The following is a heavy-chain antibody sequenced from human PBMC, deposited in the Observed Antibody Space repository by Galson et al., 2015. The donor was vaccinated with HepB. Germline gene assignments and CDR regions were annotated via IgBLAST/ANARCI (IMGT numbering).Heavy chain of an antibody. CDR1: GYTFTSYG. Sequence: SVKVSCKASGYTFTSYGISWVRQAPGQGLEWMGWISAYNGNTNYAQKLQSRVTMTTDTSTSTAYMELRSLRSDDTAVYYCARDHFGYYYDSSGYSGAFDIWGQGTMVTVSS. D-gene: IGHD3-22*01. CDR2: ISAYNGNT. CDR3: ARDHFGYYYDSSGYSGAFDI. V-gene: IGHV1-18*01. J-gene: IGHJ3*02.